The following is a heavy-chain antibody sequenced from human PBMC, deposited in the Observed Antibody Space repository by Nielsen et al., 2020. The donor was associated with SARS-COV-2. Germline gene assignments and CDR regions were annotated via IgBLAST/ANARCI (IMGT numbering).Heavy chain of an antibody. D-gene: IGHD3-16*01. V-gene: IGHV3-74*01. CDR3: AMWGPNTQDAFDI. Sequence: GESLKISCAASGFTFSSYWMHWVRQAPGKGLVWVSRINSDGSSTSYADSVKGRFTISRDNAKNTLYLQMNSLRAEDTAVYYCAMWGPNTQDAFDIWGQGTMVTVSS. J-gene: IGHJ3*02. CDR2: INSDGSST. CDR1: GFTFSSYW.